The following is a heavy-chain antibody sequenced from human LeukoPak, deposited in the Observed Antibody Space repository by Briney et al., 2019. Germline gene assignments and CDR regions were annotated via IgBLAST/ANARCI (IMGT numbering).Heavy chain of an antibody. CDR3: TGGCLVRGVTHWFDP. D-gene: IGHD3-10*01. Sequence: SQTLSLTCVISGDSVSSNSAGWNWIRQSPSRGLEWLGRTYYRSKWYIDYAVSVKGRITINPDTSKNQFSLQLNSVTPEDTAVYYCTGGCLVRGVTHWFDPWGQGTLVTVSS. J-gene: IGHJ5*02. V-gene: IGHV6-1*01. CDR2: TYYRSKWYI. CDR1: GDSVSSNSAG.